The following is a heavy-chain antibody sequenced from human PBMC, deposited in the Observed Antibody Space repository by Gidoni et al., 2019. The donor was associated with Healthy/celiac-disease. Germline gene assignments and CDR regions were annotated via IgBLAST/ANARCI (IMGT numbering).Heavy chain of an antibody. J-gene: IGHJ5*02. CDR3: ARGSNLGGKFDP. Sequence: EVQLVESGGGLVKPGGSLRLSCAASGFTFSSYSMNWVRQAPGKGLEWVSSISSSSSYIYYADSVKGRFTISRDNAKNSLYLQMNSLRAEDTAVYYCARGSNLGGKFDPWGQGTLVTVSS. CDR1: GFTFSSYS. CDR2: ISSSSSYI. V-gene: IGHV3-21*01. D-gene: IGHD2-8*01.